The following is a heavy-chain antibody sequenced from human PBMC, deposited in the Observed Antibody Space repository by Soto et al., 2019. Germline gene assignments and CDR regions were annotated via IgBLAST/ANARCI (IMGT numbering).Heavy chain of an antibody. V-gene: IGHV4-59*01. D-gene: IGHD6-19*01. CDR3: ARDRSSSGWGGAYNWFDP. Sequence: SETLSLTCTVSGGSISSYYWSWIRQPPGKGLEWIGYIYYSGSTNYNPSLKSRVTISVDASKNQFSLKLSSVTAADTAVYYCARDRSSSGWGGAYNWFDPWGQGTLVTVSS. CDR2: IYYSGST. J-gene: IGHJ5*02. CDR1: GGSISSYY.